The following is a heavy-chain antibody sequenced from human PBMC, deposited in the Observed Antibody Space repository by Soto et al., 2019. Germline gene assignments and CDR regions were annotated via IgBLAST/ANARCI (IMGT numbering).Heavy chain of an antibody. Sequence: ASVKVSCKASGYTFTSYDINWVRQATGQGLEWMGWMNPNSGNTGYAQKFQGRVTMTRNTSISTAYMELSSLRSEDTAVYYCARSVVPAAIDQYYYYYYGMDVWGQGXTVTVYS. J-gene: IGHJ6*02. CDR1: GYTFTSYD. CDR3: ARSVVPAAIDQYYYYYYGMDV. D-gene: IGHD2-2*01. V-gene: IGHV1-8*01. CDR2: MNPNSGNT.